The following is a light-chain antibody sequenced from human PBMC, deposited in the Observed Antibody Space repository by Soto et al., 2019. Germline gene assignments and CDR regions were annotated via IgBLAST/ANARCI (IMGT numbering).Light chain of an antibody. V-gene: IGKV3-11*01. CDR3: HQRSHWPQQT. J-gene: IGKJ5*01. CDR1: ESISNY. CDR2: DAS. Sequence: ELVVTQSPATVYLSVGERATLSFRASESISNYVAWYQQKPCQAPRLLIHDASNRATGIPARFSGSGSGTDFTHTISTLQPEDFAVYYCHQRSHWPQQTFGQGTRLELK.